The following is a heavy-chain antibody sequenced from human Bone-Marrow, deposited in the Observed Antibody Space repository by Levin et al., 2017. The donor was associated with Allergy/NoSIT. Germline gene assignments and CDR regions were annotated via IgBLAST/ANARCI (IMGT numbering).Heavy chain of an antibody. D-gene: IGHD5-18*01. CDR3: ARHEVGHVDTAIPPRGAFDI. J-gene: IGHJ3*02. V-gene: IGHV5-51*01. Sequence: GESLKISCKGSGYSFTSYWIGWVRQMPGKGLEWMGIIYPGDSDTRYSPSFQGQVTISADKSISTAYLQWSSLKASDTAMYYCARHEVGHVDTAIPPRGAFDIWGQGTMVTVSS. CDR1: GYSFTSYW. CDR2: IYPGDSDT.